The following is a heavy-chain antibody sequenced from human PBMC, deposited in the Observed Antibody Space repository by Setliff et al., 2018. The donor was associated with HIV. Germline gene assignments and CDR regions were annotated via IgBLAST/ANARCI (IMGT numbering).Heavy chain of an antibody. D-gene: IGHD3-10*02. CDR2: IYYSGST. CDR3: ARGHMLITYYYYYYMDV. J-gene: IGHJ6*03. CDR1: GGSISSYY. Sequence: SETLSLTCTVSGGSISSYYWSWIRQSPGKGLEWIGHIYYSGSTNYNPSLKSRVTISVDTSKNQFSLKLSSVTAADTAVYYCARGHMLITYYYYYYMDVWGKGTTVTVSS. V-gene: IGHV4-59*01.